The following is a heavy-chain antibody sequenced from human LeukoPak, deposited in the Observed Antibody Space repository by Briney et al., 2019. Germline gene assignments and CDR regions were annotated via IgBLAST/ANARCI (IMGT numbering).Heavy chain of an antibody. V-gene: IGHV3-21*01. CDR2: ISSSSSYI. D-gene: IGHD6-19*01. J-gene: IGHJ5*02. CDR3: ARDAGSYSSGSFWFDP. Sequence: GGSLRLSCAASGFTFSSYSMNWVRQAPGKGLEWVSSISSSSSYIYYADSVKGRFTISRDNAKNSLYLQMNSLRAEDTAVYYCARDAGSYSSGSFWFDPWGQGTLVTVSS. CDR1: GFTFSSYS.